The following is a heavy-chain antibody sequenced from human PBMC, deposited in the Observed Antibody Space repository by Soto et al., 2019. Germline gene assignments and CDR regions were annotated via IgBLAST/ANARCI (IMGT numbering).Heavy chain of an antibody. CDR1: GGTFSSYS. J-gene: IGHJ5*02. V-gene: IGHV1-69*01. D-gene: IGHD6-13*01. CDR2: IIPIFGTA. Sequence: QVQLVQSGAEVKKPGSSVKVSCKASGGTFSSYSISWVRQAPGQGLEWMGGIIPIFGTANYAQKFQGRVTITANESTSTAYMELSSLRSEDTAVYYCARDRSMGSTAACTGPNWFDPWGQGTLVTVSS. CDR3: ARDRSMGSTAACTGPNWFDP.